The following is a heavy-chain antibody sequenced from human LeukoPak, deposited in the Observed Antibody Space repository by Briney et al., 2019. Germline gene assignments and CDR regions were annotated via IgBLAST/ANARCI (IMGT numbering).Heavy chain of an antibody. CDR3: ARISYWYFDL. Sequence: NTSETLSLTCAVYGGSFSGYYWSWIRQPPGKGLEWIGEINHSGSTNYNPSLKSRVTISVDTSKNQFSLKLSSVTAADTAVYYCARISYWYFDLWGRGTLVTVSS. CDR1: GGSFSGYY. CDR2: INHSGST. V-gene: IGHV4-34*01. J-gene: IGHJ2*01.